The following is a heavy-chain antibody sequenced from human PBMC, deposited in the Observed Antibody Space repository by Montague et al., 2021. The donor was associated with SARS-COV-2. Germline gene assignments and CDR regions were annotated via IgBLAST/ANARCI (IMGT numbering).Heavy chain of an antibody. D-gene: IGHD1-26*01. Sequence: SETLSLTCAVSGDSIGNGHWWSWFRQPPGKGLEWIGEVYHTGSTNYNPSLKSRVTISVDMSNDQFSLRVTSVTAADTAVYYCARASVTGGTLDFWGQGTFVTVSS. V-gene: IGHV4-4*02. CDR1: GDSIGNGHW. CDR2: VYHTGST. J-gene: IGHJ4*03. CDR3: ARASVTGGTLDF.